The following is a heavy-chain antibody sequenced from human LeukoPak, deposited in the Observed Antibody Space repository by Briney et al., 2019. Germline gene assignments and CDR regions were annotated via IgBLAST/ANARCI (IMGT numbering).Heavy chain of an antibody. D-gene: IGHD2-2*01. V-gene: IGHV4-59*12. Sequence: SETLSLTCTVSGGSISSYYWSWIRQPPGKGLEWIGYIYYSGSTNYNPSLKSRVTISVDTSKNQFSLKLSSVTAADTAVYYCARAKSAATAVLDYWGQGTLVTVSS. CDR1: GGSISSYY. CDR2: IYYSGST. CDR3: ARAKSAATAVLDY. J-gene: IGHJ4*02.